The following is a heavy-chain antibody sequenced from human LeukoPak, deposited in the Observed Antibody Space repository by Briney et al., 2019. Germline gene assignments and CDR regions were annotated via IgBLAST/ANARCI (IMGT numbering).Heavy chain of an antibody. D-gene: IGHD3-22*01. Sequence: SETLSLTCTVSGGSISSSSYYWGWIRQPPGKGLEWIGSIYYSGSTYYNPSLKSRVTISVDTSKNQFSLKLSSVTAADTAVYYCARDPPDSSGYYIDTWYFDLWGRGTLVTVSS. CDR2: IYYSGST. CDR3: ARDPPDSSGYYIDTWYFDL. CDR1: GGSISSSSYY. V-gene: IGHV4-39*07. J-gene: IGHJ2*01.